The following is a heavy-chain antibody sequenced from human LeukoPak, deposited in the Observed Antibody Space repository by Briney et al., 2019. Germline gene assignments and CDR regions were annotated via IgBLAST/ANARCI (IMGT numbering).Heavy chain of an antibody. D-gene: IGHD3-9*01. J-gene: IGHJ6*02. Sequence: GASVKVSCKASGYTFTSHDINWVRQATGQGLEWMGWMNPNSGNTGYAQKFQGRVTMTRNTSISTAYMELSSLRSEDTAVYYCASQYYDILTGYYKSGMDVWGQGTTVTVSS. V-gene: IGHV1-8*01. CDR2: MNPNSGNT. CDR3: ASQYYDILTGYYKSGMDV. CDR1: GYTFTSHD.